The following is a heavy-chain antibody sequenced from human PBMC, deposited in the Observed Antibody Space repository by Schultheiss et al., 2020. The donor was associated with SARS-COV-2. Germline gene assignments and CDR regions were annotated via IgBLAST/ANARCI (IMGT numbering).Heavy chain of an antibody. J-gene: IGHJ4*02. CDR2: IYHSGST. CDR3: ARAGGNPNTYYDYVWGSYRSGYFDY. D-gene: IGHD3-16*02. V-gene: IGHV4-39*07. Sequence: SETLSLTCTVSGGSISSSNYYWGWIRQPPGKGLEWIGEIYHSGSTNYNPSLKSRVTISVDTSKNQFSLKLSSVTAADTAVYYCARAGGNPNTYYDYVWGSYRSGYFDYWGQGTLVTVSS. CDR1: GGSISSSNYY.